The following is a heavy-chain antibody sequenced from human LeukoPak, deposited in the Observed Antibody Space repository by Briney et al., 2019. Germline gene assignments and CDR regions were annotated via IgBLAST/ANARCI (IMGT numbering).Heavy chain of an antibody. CDR2: INYRGGST. CDR3: AKVRPGFDP. V-gene: IGHV3-23*01. Sequence: GGSLRLSCAASGFTFSNYAMTWVRQAPGKGLEWVSDINYRGGSTYYADSVKGRFTISRDNSKNTLYLQMNSLRADDTAVYYCAKVRPGFDPWGQGTLVTVSS. CDR1: GFTFSNYA. J-gene: IGHJ5*02.